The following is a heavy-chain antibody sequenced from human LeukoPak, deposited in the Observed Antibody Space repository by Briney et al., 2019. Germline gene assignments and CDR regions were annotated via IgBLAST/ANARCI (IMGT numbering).Heavy chain of an antibody. Sequence: GGSLRLSCVGSGFTFSTHVMSWVRRAPGKGLEWVANIKQDGSEKYYVDSVKGRFTISRDNAKNSLYLQMNSLRAEDTAVYYRARDDVDWGQGTLVTVSS. CDR2: IKQDGSEK. V-gene: IGHV3-7*01. CDR3: ARDDVD. J-gene: IGHJ4*02. D-gene: IGHD2-21*01. CDR1: GFTFSTHV.